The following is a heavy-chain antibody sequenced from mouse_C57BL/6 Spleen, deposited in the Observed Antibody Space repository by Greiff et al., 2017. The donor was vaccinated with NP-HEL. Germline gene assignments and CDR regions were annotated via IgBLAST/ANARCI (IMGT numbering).Heavy chain of an antibody. CDR3: TTGSNYWYFDV. CDR2: IDPENGDT. Sequence: EVQLVESGAELVRPGASVKLSCTASGFNIKDDYMHWVKQRPEQGLEWIGWIDPENGDTEYASKFQGKAPITADTASNTAYLQLSSLTSEDTAVYYCTTGSNYWYFDVWGTGTTVTVSS. D-gene: IGHD2-5*01. V-gene: IGHV14-4*01. J-gene: IGHJ1*03. CDR1: GFNIKDDY.